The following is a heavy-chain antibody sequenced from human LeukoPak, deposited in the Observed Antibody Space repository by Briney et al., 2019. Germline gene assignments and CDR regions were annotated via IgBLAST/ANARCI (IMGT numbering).Heavy chain of an antibody. CDR3: VKGLGYCSGGSCYTATDY. CDR2: ISSNGGST. V-gene: IGHV3-64D*06. J-gene: IGHJ4*02. Sequence: GGSLRLSCSASGFTFGSYAMHWVRQAPGKGLEYVSAISSNGGSTYYADSVKGRFTISRDNSKNTLYLQMSSLRAEDTAVYYCVKGLGYCSGGSCYTATDYWGQGTLVTVSS. D-gene: IGHD2-15*01. CDR1: GFTFGSYA.